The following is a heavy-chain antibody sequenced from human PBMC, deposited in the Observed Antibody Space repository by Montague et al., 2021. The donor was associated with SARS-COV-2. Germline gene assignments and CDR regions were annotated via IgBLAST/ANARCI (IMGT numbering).Heavy chain of an antibody. CDR1: GGSISSGGYY. Sequence: TLSLTCTVSGGSISSGGYYWSWIRQHPGKGLEWIGYIYYSGSTYYNPSLKSRVTISVDTSKNQFSLKLSSVTAADTAVYYCARAGITIFGVVTNFDCWGQGTLVTVSS. CDR2: IYYSGST. D-gene: IGHD3-3*01. V-gene: IGHV4-31*03. J-gene: IGHJ4*02. CDR3: ARAGITIFGVVTNFDC.